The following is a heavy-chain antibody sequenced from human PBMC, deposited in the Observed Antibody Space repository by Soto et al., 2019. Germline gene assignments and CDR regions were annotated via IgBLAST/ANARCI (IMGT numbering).Heavy chain of an antibody. Sequence: SETLSLTCAVYGGSFSGYYWSWIRQPPGKGLEWIGEINHSGSTNYNPSLKSRVTISVDTSKNQCSLKLSSVTAADTAVYYCARGVVVPAALDVWGKGTTVTISS. CDR1: GGSFSGYY. CDR3: ARGVVVPAALDV. J-gene: IGHJ6*04. V-gene: IGHV4-34*01. D-gene: IGHD2-2*01. CDR2: INHSGST.